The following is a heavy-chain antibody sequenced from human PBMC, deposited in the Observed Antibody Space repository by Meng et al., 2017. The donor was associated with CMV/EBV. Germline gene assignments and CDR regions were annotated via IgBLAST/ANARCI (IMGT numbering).Heavy chain of an antibody. V-gene: IGHV4-34*01. CDR1: GGSFSGHY. CDR2: INHSGST. CDR3: ARKITMVRGVISRESWFDY. J-gene: IGHJ4*02. D-gene: IGHD3-10*01. Sequence: SETLSLTCAVYGGSFSGHYWSWIRQPPGKGLEWIGEINHSGSTNYNPSLKSRVTISVDTSKNQFSLKLSSVTAADTAVYYCARKITMVRGVISRESWFDYWGQGTLVTVSS.